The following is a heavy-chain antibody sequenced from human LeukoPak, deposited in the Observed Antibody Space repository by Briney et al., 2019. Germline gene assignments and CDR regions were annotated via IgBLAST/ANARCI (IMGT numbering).Heavy chain of an antibody. J-gene: IGHJ4*02. CDR3: ARTGESDYFDY. CDR2: IYHSGST. V-gene: IGHV4-59*12. D-gene: IGHD3-10*01. Sequence: PSETLSLTCTVSGGSISSYYWSWIRRPPGKGLEWIGYIYHSGSTYYNPSLKSRVTISVDRSKNQFSLKLSSVTAADTAVYYCARTGESDYFDYWGLGTLVTVSS. CDR1: GGSISSYY.